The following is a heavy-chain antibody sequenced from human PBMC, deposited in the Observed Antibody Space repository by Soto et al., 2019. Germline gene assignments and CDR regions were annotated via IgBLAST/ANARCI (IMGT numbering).Heavy chain of an antibody. CDR2: IVPMFGTT. CDR3: ARDLADVHLWDAFDV. V-gene: IGHV1-69*01. D-gene: IGHD6-13*01. J-gene: IGHJ3*01. Sequence: QVQLVQSGPELKKPGSSVKVSCKAPGDTFNSYGISWVRQAPGQGLEWMGGIVPMFGTTNLALKFEDRVAITADELTTTVYMEIRGLTSEDTAVYYCARDLADVHLWDAFDVWGHGTRVTVSS. CDR1: GDTFNSYG.